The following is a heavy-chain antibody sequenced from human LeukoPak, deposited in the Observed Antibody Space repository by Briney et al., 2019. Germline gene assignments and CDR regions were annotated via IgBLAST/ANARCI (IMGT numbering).Heavy chain of an antibody. D-gene: IGHD6-19*01. V-gene: IGHV4-59*01. CDR3: ARDNFVAGLDY. CDR2: IYYSGST. Sequence: MPSETLSLTCTVSGGSISSYYWSWIRQPPGKGLEWIGYIYYSGSTNYNPFLKSRVTISVDTSKNQFSLKLSSVTAADTAVYYCARDNFVAGLDYWGQGTLVTVSS. CDR1: GGSISSYY. J-gene: IGHJ4*02.